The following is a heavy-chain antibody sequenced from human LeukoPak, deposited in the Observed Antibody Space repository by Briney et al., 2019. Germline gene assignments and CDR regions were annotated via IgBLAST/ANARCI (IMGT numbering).Heavy chain of an antibody. D-gene: IGHD3-22*01. CDR1: GYTFTGYY. J-gene: IGHJ5*02. CDR2: INPNSGGT. CDR3: ARRGFSGSSGPHLP. V-gene: IGHV1-2*02. Sequence: ASVKVSCKASGYTFTGYYMHWVRQAPGQGLEWMGWINPNSGGTNYAQKFQGRVTMTRDTSISTAYMELSRLRSDDTAVYYCARRGFSGSSGPHLPWGQGTLVTVSS.